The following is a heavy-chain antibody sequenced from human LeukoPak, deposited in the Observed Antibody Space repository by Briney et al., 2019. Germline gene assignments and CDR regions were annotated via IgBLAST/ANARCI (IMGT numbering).Heavy chain of an antibody. V-gene: IGHV1-46*01. CDR1: GYTFTGYY. CDR3: ARSIGFGELSWFDP. D-gene: IGHD3-10*01. CDR2: INPSGGST. J-gene: IGHJ5*02. Sequence: GSSVKGSCKASGYTFTGYYMHWVRQAPGQGLEWVGIINPSGGSTSYAQTFQGRVTMTRDMSTSTVYMELSSLRSEDTAVYDCARSIGFGELSWFDPWGQGTLVTVSS.